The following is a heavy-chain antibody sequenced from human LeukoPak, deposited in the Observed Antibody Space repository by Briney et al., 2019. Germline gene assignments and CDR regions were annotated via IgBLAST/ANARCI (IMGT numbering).Heavy chain of an antibody. Sequence: GASVKVSCKASGYTFTNNYMHWVRQAPGQGLEWMGIINPSGDNTWYAQKFQGRVTMTRDTSTSTVYMELSSLRSEDTAVYYCARPQFRSGKCSGGSCYSGPFDYWGQGTLVTVSS. CDR2: INPSGDNT. D-gene: IGHD2-15*01. CDR1: GYTFTNNY. CDR3: ARPQFRSGKCSGGSCYSGPFDY. V-gene: IGHV1-46*01. J-gene: IGHJ4*02.